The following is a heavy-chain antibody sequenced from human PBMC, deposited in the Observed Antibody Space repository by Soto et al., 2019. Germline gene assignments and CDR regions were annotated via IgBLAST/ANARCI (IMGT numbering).Heavy chain of an antibody. V-gene: IGHV6-1*01. CDR2: TYYRSKWYN. Sequence: SRTLSLTCAISGDSVSANSAAWNWIRQSPSRGLEWLGRTYYRSKWYNDYAVSVKGRLSINPDTSKNLFSLQLNSVTPEDTAVHYCARDLNRGFLMDVWGQGSTVNV. CDR3: ARDLNRGFLMDV. J-gene: IGHJ6*02. CDR1: GDSVSANSAA.